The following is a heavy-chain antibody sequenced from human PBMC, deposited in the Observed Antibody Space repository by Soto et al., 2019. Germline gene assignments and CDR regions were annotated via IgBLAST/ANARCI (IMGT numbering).Heavy chain of an antibody. V-gene: IGHV5-51*01. CDR1: GYIFTSYW. Sequence: GESLKISCKGSGYIFTSYWIGWVRQMPGKGLEWMGIIYPGDSETRYSPSFQGQVIISADKSISTAYLQWSSLKASDTAMYYCSKVVAAAHGYFHHWGQGTLVTVSS. J-gene: IGHJ1*01. CDR2: IYPGDSET. CDR3: SKVVAAAHGYFHH. D-gene: IGHD2-2*01.